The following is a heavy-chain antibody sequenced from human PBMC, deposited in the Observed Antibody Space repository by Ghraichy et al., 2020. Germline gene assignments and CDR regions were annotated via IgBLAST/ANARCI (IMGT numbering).Heavy chain of an antibody. CDR2: IYYSGST. CDR1: GGSISSYY. Sequence: SETLSLTCTVSGGSISSYYWSWIRQPPGKGLEWIGYIYYSGSTNYNPSLKSRVTISVDTSKNQFSLKLSSVTAADTAVYYCARDRSVGYCSSTSCYASYYYGMDVWGQGTTVTVSS. J-gene: IGHJ6*02. V-gene: IGHV4-59*01. CDR3: ARDRSVGYCSSTSCYASYYYGMDV. D-gene: IGHD2-2*01.